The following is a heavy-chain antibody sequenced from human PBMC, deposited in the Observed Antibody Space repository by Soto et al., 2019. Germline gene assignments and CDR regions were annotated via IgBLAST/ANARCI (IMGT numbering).Heavy chain of an antibody. Sequence: QVHLQQWGAGLLKPSGTLSLTCAVSGGSFSDAFWSWVRQSPGRGLEWIGEVFHTGNTNYNPSLKSRVTLSVDTAKNQFSLRLTSVTAADSAVYYCARAPWELLAEGPLFLYYYYGLDVWGQGTTVTVSS. J-gene: IGHJ6*02. V-gene: IGHV4-34*12. CDR2: VFHTGNT. D-gene: IGHD1-7*01. CDR3: ARAPWELLAEGPLFLYYYYGLDV. CDR1: GGSFSDAF.